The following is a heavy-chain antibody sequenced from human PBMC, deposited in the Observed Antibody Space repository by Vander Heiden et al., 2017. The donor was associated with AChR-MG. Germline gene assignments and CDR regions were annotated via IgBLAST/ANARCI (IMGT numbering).Heavy chain of an antibody. Sequence: QVQLVESGGGVVQPGRSLRLSCAASGFTFSSYAMQWVRQAPGKGLEWVAVISYDGSNKYYADSVKGRCTISRDNSKNTLYLQMNSLRAEEKAVYYCAKGVYYYDSSGYSGLWFDPWGQGTLVTVS. CDR1: GFTFSSYA. CDR3: AKGVYYYDSSGYSGLWFDP. V-gene: IGHV3-30*18. D-gene: IGHD3-22*01. CDR2: ISYDGSNK. J-gene: IGHJ5*02.